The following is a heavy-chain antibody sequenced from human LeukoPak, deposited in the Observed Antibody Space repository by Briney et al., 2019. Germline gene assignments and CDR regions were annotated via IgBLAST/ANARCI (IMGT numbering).Heavy chain of an antibody. CDR2: INHSGST. CDR3: ARSRIAAAAPPDY. J-gene: IGHJ4*02. CDR1: GGSFSGYY. D-gene: IGHD6-13*01. V-gene: IGHV4-34*01. Sequence: PSETLSLTCAVYGGSFSGYYWSWIRQPPGEGLEWIGEINHSGSTNYNPSLKSRVTISVDTSKNQFSLKLSSVTAADTAVYYCARSRIAAAAPPDYWGQGTLVTVSS.